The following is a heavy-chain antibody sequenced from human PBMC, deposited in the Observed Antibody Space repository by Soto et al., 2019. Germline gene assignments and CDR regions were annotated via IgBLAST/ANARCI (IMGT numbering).Heavy chain of an antibody. V-gene: IGHV4-34*01. CDR2: INHSGST. CDR1: GGSFSGYY. Sequence: ETLSLTCAVYGGSFSGYYWSWIRQPPGKGLEWIGEINHSGSTNYNPSLKSRVTISVDTSKNQFSLKLSSVTAADTAVYYCATLTGIVATIDYWGQGTLVTVSS. D-gene: IGHD5-12*01. CDR3: ATLTGIVATIDY. J-gene: IGHJ4*02.